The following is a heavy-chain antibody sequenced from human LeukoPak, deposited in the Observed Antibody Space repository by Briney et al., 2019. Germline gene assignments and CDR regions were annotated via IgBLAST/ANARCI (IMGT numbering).Heavy chain of an antibody. Sequence: GGSLRLSCAASGFTVSSNYMSWVRQAPGKGLEWVSSISSSSSYIYYADSVKGRFTISRDNAKNSLYLQMNSLRAEDTAVYYCARDLPYCSSTSCYTIDYFDYWGQGTLVTVSS. CDR1: GFTVSSNY. J-gene: IGHJ4*02. V-gene: IGHV3-21*01. CDR2: ISSSSSYI. D-gene: IGHD2-2*02. CDR3: ARDLPYCSSTSCYTIDYFDY.